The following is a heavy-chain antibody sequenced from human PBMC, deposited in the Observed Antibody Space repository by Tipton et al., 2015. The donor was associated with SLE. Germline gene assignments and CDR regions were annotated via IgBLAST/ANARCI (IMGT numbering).Heavy chain of an antibody. J-gene: IGHJ4*02. V-gene: IGHV4-38-2*01. CDR1: GIDVSRGNY. Sequence: LRLSCAVSGIDVSRGNYWAWIRQAPGKGLEWIGTIFHDGTTHYNPSLKSRVTISVDPSKNEFSLRVTSVTAADTAMFYCATEWYSSSAFDYWGQGTRVTVSS. CDR2: IFHDGTT. CDR3: ATEWYSSSAFDY. D-gene: IGHD6-13*01.